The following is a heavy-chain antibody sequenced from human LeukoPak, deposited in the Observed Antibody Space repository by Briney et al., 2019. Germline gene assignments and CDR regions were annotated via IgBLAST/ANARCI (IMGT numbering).Heavy chain of an antibody. CDR2: INPNSGGT. J-gene: IGHJ6*03. D-gene: IGHD4-17*01. CDR3: ARGLRDYYYYYMDV. CDR1: GYTFTGYY. Sequence: ASVKVSCKASGYTFTGYYMHWVRQAPGQGLEWMGWINPNSGGTGYAQKFQGRVTITRNTSISTAYMELSSLRSEDTAVYYCARGLRDYYYYYMDVWGKGTTVTVSS. V-gene: IGHV1-2*02.